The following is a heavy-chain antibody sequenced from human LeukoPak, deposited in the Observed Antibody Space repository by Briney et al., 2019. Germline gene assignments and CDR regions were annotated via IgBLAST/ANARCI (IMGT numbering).Heavy chain of an antibody. D-gene: IGHD7-27*01. Sequence: PGGSLRLSCAADGFTFRKHWMSWVRQAMGKGLECVAKIKEDGSEKHYVDSVKGRSTISRDNTKNSLYLQMNSLRAEDTAVYYCARDYTGGWNDYWGQGTLVIVSS. CDR3: ARDYTGGWNDY. CDR2: IKEDGSEK. CDR1: GFTFRKHW. J-gene: IGHJ4*02. V-gene: IGHV3-7*01.